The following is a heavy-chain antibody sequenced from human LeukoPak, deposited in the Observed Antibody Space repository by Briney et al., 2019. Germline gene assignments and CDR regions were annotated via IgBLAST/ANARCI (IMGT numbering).Heavy chain of an antibody. CDR2: INPNSGGT. CDR3: ARDGVSYYDSSGYSSYYYYMDV. V-gene: IGHV1-2*02. D-gene: IGHD3-22*01. J-gene: IGHJ6*03. CDR1: GYTFTGYY. Sequence: ASVKVSCKASGYTFTGYYMRWVRQAPGQGLEWMGWINPNSGGTNYAQKFQGRVTMTRDTSISTAYMELSRLRSDDTAVYYCARDGVSYYDSSGYSSYYYYMDVWGKGTTVTVSS.